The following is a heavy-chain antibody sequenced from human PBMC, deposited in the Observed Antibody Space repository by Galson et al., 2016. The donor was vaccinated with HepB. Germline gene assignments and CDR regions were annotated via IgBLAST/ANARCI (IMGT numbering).Heavy chain of an antibody. V-gene: IGHV1-69*13. J-gene: IGHJ4*02. D-gene: IGHD4-17*01. CDR3: ARGAFKDMTTVTSSFDY. CDR1: GGTFSSYA. CDR2: IIPIFDTA. Sequence: SVKVSCKASGGTFSSYAISWVRQAPGQGLEWMGGIIPIFDTANYAQKFQGRVTITADESTSTAYMELSSLRSEDTAVFYCARGAFKDMTTVTSSFDYWGQGTLVTVSS.